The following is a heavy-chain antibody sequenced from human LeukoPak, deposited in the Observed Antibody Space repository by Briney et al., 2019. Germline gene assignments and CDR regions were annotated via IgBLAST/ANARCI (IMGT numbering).Heavy chain of an antibody. Sequence: ASVKVSCKASGYTFTGYYMHWVRQAPGQGLEWMGWINPNSGGTNYAQKFQGRVTMTRDTSISTAYMELSRLRSDDTAVYYCARGAYDYVWGSYRYRDYFDYWGQGTLVTVSS. CDR1: GYTFTGYY. J-gene: IGHJ4*02. CDR3: ARGAYDYVWGSYRYRDYFDY. CDR2: INPNSGGT. V-gene: IGHV1-2*02. D-gene: IGHD3-16*02.